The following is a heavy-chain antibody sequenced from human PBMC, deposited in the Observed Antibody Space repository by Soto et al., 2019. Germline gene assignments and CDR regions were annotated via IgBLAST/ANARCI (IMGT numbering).Heavy chain of an antibody. CDR1: GGTFSSYA. V-gene: IGHV1-3*01. CDR2: INAIVGNT. D-gene: IGHD5-12*01. CDR3: ARWAEYRGYRGYDLSDGY. Sequence: ASVKVSCKASGGTFSSYAISWVRQAPGQRLVWMGWINAIVGNTNYSQKLQGRVTITRDTSASTVYMELSSLRSEDTALYYCARWAEYRGYRGYDLSDGYWGQGTQVTVSS. J-gene: IGHJ4*02.